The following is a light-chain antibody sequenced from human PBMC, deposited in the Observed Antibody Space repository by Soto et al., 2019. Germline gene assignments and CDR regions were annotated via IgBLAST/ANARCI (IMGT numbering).Light chain of an antibody. V-gene: IGKV1-6*01. Sequence: AIQMTQSPSSLSASVGDRVTITCRASQGVSHGVGWYQQEPGKAPRLLIYDASTLQSGVPSRFSGSQSATEFTLTISSLQPEDFATYYCLQDYAYPLTFGGGTKVEIK. CDR1: QGVSHG. J-gene: IGKJ4*01. CDR3: LQDYAYPLT. CDR2: DAS.